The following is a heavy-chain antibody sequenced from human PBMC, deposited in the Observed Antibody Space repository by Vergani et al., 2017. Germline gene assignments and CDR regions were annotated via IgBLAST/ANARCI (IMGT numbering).Heavy chain of an antibody. V-gene: IGHV7-4-1*02. CDR2: INTNTGNP. Sequence: QVQRVQSGSELKKSGASEKVSCKASGYTFTSYAMNWVRQAPGQGLEWMGWINTNTGNPTYAQGFTGRLVFSLDTSVSTAYLQISSLKAEDTAVYYCARGSPSAFLPYFISTSCYYNWFDPWGQGTLVTVSS. CDR3: ARGSPSAFLPYFISTSCYYNWFDP. J-gene: IGHJ5*02. D-gene: IGHD2-2*01. CDR1: GYTFTSYA.